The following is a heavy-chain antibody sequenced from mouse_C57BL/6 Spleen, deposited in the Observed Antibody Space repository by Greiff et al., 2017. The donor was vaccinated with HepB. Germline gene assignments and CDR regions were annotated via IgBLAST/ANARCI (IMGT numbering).Heavy chain of an antibody. CDR1: GYTFTSYW. V-gene: IGHV1-61*01. J-gene: IGHJ4*01. CDR2: IYPSDSET. Sequence: QVQLQQPGAELVRPGSSVKLSCKASGYTFTSYWMDWVKQRPGQGLEWIGNIYPSDSETHYNQKFKDKATLTVDKSSSTAYMQLSSLTSEDSAVYSWARYTAVYYYDAYWGQGTSVTVSS. CDR3: ARYTAVYYYDAY. D-gene: IGHD2-4*01.